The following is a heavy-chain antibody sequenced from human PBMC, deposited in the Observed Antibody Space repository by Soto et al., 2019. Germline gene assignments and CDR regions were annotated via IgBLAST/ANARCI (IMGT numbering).Heavy chain of an antibody. CDR2: IYYSGST. D-gene: IGHD2-15*01. CDR3: ARHGGCSGGSCQYNWFDP. V-gene: IGHV4-59*08. CDR1: GGSISSYY. J-gene: IGHJ5*02. Sequence: SETLSLTCTVSGGSISSYYWSWIRQPPGKGLEWIGYIYYSGSTNYNPSLKSRVTISVDTSKNQFSLKLSSVTAADTAVYYCARHGGCSGGSCQYNWFDPWGQGTLVTVSS.